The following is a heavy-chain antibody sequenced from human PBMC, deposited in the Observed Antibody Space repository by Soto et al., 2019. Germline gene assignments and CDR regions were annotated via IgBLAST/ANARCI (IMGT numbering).Heavy chain of an antibody. CDR1: GFTFTSYG. V-gene: IGHV3-23*01. Sequence: GGSLRLSCTASGFTFTSYGMGWDRQAPGKGLQWVSTIRGDGGQTHYTDSVKGRFSISRDNSKNTVYLQMDSLRAEDTAMYFCARDVGLDSDDFFVYWGQGTQVTVSS. D-gene: IGHD3-9*01. CDR3: ARDVGLDSDDFFVY. J-gene: IGHJ4*02. CDR2: IRGDGGQT.